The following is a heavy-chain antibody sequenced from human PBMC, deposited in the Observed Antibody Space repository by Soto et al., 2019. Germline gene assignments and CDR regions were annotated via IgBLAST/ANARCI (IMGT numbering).Heavy chain of an antibody. D-gene: IGHD1-26*01. V-gene: IGHV3-43D*03. J-gene: IGHJ4*02. CDR2: ISWDGGST. CDR1: GFTFDDYA. Sequence: GESLKISCAASGFTFDDYAMHWVRQAPGKGLEWVSLISWDGGSTYYADSVKGRFTISRDNSKNSLYLQMNSLRAEDTALYYCAKDGGNSGSYFGVDYWGQGTLVTVSS. CDR3: AKDGGNSGSYFGVDY.